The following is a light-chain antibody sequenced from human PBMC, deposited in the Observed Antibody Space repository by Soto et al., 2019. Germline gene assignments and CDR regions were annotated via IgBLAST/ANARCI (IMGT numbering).Light chain of an antibody. J-gene: IGKJ4*01. V-gene: IGKV1-9*01. CDR3: QQLNSYPFLT. Sequence: DIQLTQSPSFLSASVGDRVTITCRASQGISSYLAWYQQKPGKAPKLLIYAASTLQSGVPSRFSGSGSGTEFTRTISNLQTEDFATYYCQQLNSYPFLTFGGGTQVEIK. CDR2: AAS. CDR1: QGISSY.